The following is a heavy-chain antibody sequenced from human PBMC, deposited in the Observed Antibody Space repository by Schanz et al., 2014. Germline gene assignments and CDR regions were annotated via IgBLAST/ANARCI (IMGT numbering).Heavy chain of an antibody. CDR1: GFTLSSYS. J-gene: IGHJ4*02. D-gene: IGHD1-26*01. Sequence: EVQLVESGGGLVQPGGSLRLSCAASGFTLSSYSINWVRQAPGKGLEWVSYIGSRGDTYSADSVKGRFTISRDNAKNSVDLQMNSRRDDDTAVYYCARGRSYLFYWGQGTLVTVSS. V-gene: IGHV3-48*02. CDR3: ARGRSYLFY. CDR2: IGSRGDT.